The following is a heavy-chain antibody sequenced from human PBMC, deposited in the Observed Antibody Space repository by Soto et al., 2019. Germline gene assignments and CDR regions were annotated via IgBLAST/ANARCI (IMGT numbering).Heavy chain of an antibody. V-gene: IGHV1-18*01. D-gene: IGHD1-1*01. J-gene: IGHJ4*02. CDR2: ISAHNGNT. CDR3: ARGRYGDY. CDR1: GYAFTTYG. Sequence: QVHLVQSGAEVKKPGASVKVSCKGSGYAFTTYGITWVRQAPGQGLEWMGWISAHNGNTNYAQKLQGRVTVTRDTSTSTAYMELRILRSVGTGVYYCARGRYGDYWGQGALVSVSS.